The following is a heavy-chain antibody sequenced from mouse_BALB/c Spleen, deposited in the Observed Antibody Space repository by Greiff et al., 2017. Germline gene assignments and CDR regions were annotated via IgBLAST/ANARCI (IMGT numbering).Heavy chain of an antibody. J-gene: IGHJ2*01. CDR3: AREGDWVFDY. V-gene: IGHV1-63*01. CDR1: GYAFTNYW. Sequence: VQLQQSGAELVRPGTSVKISCKASGYAFTNYWLGWVKQRPGHGLEWIGDIYPGSGNTYYNEKFKGKATLTADKSSSTAYMQLSSLTSEDSAVYFCAREGDWVFDYWGQGTTLTVSS. CDR2: IYPGSGNT.